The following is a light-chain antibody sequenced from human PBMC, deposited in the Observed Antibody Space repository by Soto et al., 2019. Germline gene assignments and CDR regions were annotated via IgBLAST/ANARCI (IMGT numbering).Light chain of an antibody. J-gene: IGKJ4*01. V-gene: IGKV3-20*01. CDR3: QQYGDSRTLT. Sequence: EVVLTQSPGTLHLSPGERATLSCRASQSVSSSFLTWYQHKPGQAPRLLIYSASNRASVIPDRFSGSGSGTDFTLTISRLQPEDFAVYYFQQYGDSRTLTFGGGTQGEIK. CDR2: SAS. CDR1: QSVSSSF.